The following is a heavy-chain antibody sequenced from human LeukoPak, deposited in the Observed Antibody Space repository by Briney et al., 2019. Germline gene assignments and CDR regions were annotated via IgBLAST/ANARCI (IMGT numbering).Heavy chain of an antibody. V-gene: IGHV1-2*02. CDR1: GYSFTAYY. Sequence: ASVKVSCKASGYSFTAYYIHWVRQAPGQGLEWVGWMNPNSGGTNYAQKFQGRVTMTRDTSISTAYMELSGLTSDDTAVYYCARDPGSGREPTPHWGQGTLVTVSS. J-gene: IGHJ4*02. CDR3: ARDPGSGREPTPH. CDR2: MNPNSGGT. D-gene: IGHD1-26*01.